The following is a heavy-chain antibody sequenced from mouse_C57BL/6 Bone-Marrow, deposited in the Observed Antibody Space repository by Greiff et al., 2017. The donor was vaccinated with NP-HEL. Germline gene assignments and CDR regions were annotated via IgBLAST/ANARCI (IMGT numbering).Heavy chain of an antibody. CDR3: ARLYYYGSEVAY. CDR1: GYAFSSSW. CDR2: IYPGDGDT. Sequence: QVQLQQSGPELVKPGASVKISCKASGYAFSSSWMNWVKQRPGKGLEWIGRIYPGDGDTNYNGKFKGKATLTADKSSSTAYMQLSSLTSEDSAVYFCARLYYYGSEVAYWGQGTLVTVSA. V-gene: IGHV1-82*01. D-gene: IGHD1-1*01. J-gene: IGHJ3*01.